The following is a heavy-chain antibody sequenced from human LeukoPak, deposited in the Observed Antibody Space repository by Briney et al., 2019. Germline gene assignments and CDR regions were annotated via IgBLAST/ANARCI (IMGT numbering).Heavy chain of an antibody. CDR2: IYSGGYT. J-gene: IGHJ3*02. V-gene: IGHV3-53*01. Sequence: GGSLRLSCAASGVTVSSNYMSWVRQAPGKGLEWVSVIYSGGYTYYADSVKGRFTISRDNSKNTLYLQMDSLRAEDTAVYYCAKDYYDSSGYYNFDAFAIWGQGTMVTVSS. D-gene: IGHD3-22*01. CDR1: GVTVSSNY. CDR3: AKDYYDSSGYYNFDAFAI.